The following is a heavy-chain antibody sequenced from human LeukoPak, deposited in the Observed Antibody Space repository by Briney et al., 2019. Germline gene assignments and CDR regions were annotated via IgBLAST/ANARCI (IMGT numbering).Heavy chain of an antibody. CDR3: AKAFREFGSSSYSSFDI. CDR2: TSGSGDET. D-gene: IGHD6-13*01. CDR1: GFTFSSYA. V-gene: IGHV3-23*01. J-gene: IGHJ3*02. Sequence: GGSLRLSCAASGFTFSSYAMSWVRQAPGKGLKWVSGTSGSGDETHHSDSVKGRFTISRDNSKNILYLPMNSLRAEDTAVYYCAKAFREFGSSSYSSFDIWGQGTLVTVSS.